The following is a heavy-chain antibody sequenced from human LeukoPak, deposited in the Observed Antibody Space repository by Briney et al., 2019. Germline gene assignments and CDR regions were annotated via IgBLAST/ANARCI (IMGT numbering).Heavy chain of an antibody. V-gene: IGHV3-23*01. D-gene: IGHD3-3*01. Sequence: GGSLRLSCAASGFTFSSYAMSWVRQAPGKGLEWVSAISGSGGSTYYADSVKGRFTISRDNSKNTLCLQMNSLRAEDTAVYYCAKSSGVTIFGVVDNAFDIWGQGTMVTVSS. CDR1: GFTFSSYA. J-gene: IGHJ3*02. CDR2: ISGSGGST. CDR3: AKSSGVTIFGVVDNAFDI.